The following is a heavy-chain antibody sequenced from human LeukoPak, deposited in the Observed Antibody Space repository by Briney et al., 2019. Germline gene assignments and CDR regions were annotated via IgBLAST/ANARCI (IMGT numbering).Heavy chain of an antibody. CDR3: ASSPYYYGSGSYFYFDY. CDR1: GYTFNNYD. V-gene: IGHV1-69*13. D-gene: IGHD3-10*01. J-gene: IGHJ4*02. CDR2: IIPIFGTA. Sequence: GASVKVSCKASGYTFNNYDINWVRQATGQGLEWMGGIIPIFGTANYAQKFQGRVTITADESTSTAYMELSSLRSEDTAVYYCASSPYYYGSGSYFYFDYWGQGTLVTVSS.